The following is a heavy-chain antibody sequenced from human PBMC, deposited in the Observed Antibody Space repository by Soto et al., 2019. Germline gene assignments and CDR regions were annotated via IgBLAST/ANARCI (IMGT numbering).Heavy chain of an antibody. J-gene: IGHJ1*01. CDR2: ISSGSDSI. D-gene: IGHD6-19*01. Sequence: GGSLRLSCAASGFIFTSYSMVWVRLAPGKGLEWVASISSGSDSIFYADSVKGRFTVSRDNAKNSLFLQMNNLRAEDTAVYFCARDRSADRFVQYFQHWGQGTQVTVSS. CDR1: GFIFTSYS. V-gene: IGHV3-21*01. CDR3: ARDRSADRFVQYFQH.